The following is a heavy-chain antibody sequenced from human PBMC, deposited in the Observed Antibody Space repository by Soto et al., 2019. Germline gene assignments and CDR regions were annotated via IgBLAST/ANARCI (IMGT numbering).Heavy chain of an antibody. CDR2: IIPIFGTA. Sequence: GXSVTVSRTDSGGPFSSYAIIWVRQAPGQGLEWMGGIIPIFGTANYAQKFQGRVTITADESTSTAYMELSSLRSEDTAVYYCARNPLAADGTGRLWFDPWGQGTLVTVSS. J-gene: IGHJ5*02. V-gene: IGHV1-69*01. CDR3: ARNPLAADGTGRLWFDP. D-gene: IGHD6-13*01. CDR1: GGPFSSYA.